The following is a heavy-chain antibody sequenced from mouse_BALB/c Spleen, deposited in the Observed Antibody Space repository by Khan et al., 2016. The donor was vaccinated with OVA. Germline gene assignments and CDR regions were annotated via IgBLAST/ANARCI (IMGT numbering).Heavy chain of an antibody. CDR2: ISSGGST. V-gene: IGHV5-6-5*01. CDR3: SRGRSASGAGFAY. CDR1: GFTFSSYA. J-gene: IGHJ3*01. D-gene: IGHD1-3*01. Sequence: EVELVESGGGLVKPGGSLKLSCAVTGFTFSSYAMSWVRQTPAKRLEWVASISSGGSTYYPDSVKGRFTISRDNARNILYLQMCSLGSEDTAMYYCSRGRSASGAGFAYWGQGTLVTVSA.